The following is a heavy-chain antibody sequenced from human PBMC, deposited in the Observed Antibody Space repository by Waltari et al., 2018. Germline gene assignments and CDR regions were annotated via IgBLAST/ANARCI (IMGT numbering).Heavy chain of an antibody. V-gene: IGHV4-59*11. CDR1: GGSISSHY. D-gene: IGHD3-3*01. CDR3: SRHYDFWKGMDV. J-gene: IGHJ6*02. CDR2: IYYSGST. Sequence: QVQLQESGPGLVKPSETLSLTCTVPGGSISSHYWSWTRQPPGRGLEWIGYIYYSGSTDYNPSLKSRVTISVDTSKNQFSLKLSSVTAADTAVYYCSRHYDFWKGMDVWGQGTTVTVSS.